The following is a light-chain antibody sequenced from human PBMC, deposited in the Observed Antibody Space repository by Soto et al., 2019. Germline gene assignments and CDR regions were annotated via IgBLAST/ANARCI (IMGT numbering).Light chain of an antibody. Sequence: ALTKPASVSGSPGQSITISCTGTSNDVGSYNLVSWYQQHPGKAPKLIIYEDTKRPSGVSNRFSGSKSGNTASLTISGLQAEDEADYYCCSYADVASYVFGAGTKVTVL. CDR3: CSYADVASYV. J-gene: IGLJ1*01. CDR1: SNDVGSYNL. V-gene: IGLV2-23*01. CDR2: EDT.